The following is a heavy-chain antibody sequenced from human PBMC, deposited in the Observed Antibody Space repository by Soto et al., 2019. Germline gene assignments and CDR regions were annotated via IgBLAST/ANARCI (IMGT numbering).Heavy chain of an antibody. J-gene: IGHJ4*02. Sequence: PSETLSLTCAVSGDSVSGYYWSWIRQPPGKGLEWIGYIYYSGSTNYNPSLKSRVTISVDTPKNQFSLKLTSVTAADTAVYYCARRGAGKSFDYWGQGTLVTVSS. D-gene: IGHD6-13*01. V-gene: IGHV4-59*08. CDR3: ARRGAGKSFDY. CDR2: IYYSGST. CDR1: GDSVSGYY.